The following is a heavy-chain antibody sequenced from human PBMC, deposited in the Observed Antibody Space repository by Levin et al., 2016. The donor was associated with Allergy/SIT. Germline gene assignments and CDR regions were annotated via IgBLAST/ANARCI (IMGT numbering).Heavy chain of an antibody. Sequence: WIRQPPGKGLEWVSAISGSGGSTYYADSVKGRFTISRDNSKNTLYLQMNSLRAEDTAVYYCAKELGRITMIVVVTNDAFDIWGQGTMVTVSS. CDR2: ISGSGGST. D-gene: IGHD3-22*01. J-gene: IGHJ3*02. CDR3: AKELGRITMIVVVTNDAFDI. V-gene: IGHV3-23*01.